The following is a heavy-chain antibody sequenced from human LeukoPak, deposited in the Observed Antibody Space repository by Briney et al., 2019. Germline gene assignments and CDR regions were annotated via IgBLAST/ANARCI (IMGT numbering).Heavy chain of an antibody. D-gene: IGHD3-10*01. Sequence: TGGSLRLSCAASGFTFTNSWMTWVRQAPGKGLEWVANIKQDGSAKYYVDSVRGRFTISRDNAKNSLYLQMNSLRAEDTAVYYCARDVLLWFGELFDWFDPWGQGTLVTVSS. J-gene: IGHJ5*02. CDR3: ARDVLLWFGELFDWFDP. V-gene: IGHV3-7*01. CDR1: GFTFTNSW. CDR2: IKQDGSAK.